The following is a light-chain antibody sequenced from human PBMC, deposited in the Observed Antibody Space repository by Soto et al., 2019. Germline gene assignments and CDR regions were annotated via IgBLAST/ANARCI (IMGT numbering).Light chain of an antibody. CDR3: QQTYSTPLT. V-gene: IGKV1-39*01. CDR1: QSISSY. Sequence: DIQMTQSPSSLSASVGDRVTITCRASQSISSYLNWYQQKPGKAPKLLIYAASSLQTGVPSRFSGSGSGTDFTLTISSLQPEDFATYYGQQTYSTPLTFGGGKKVDLK. J-gene: IGKJ3*01. CDR2: AAS.